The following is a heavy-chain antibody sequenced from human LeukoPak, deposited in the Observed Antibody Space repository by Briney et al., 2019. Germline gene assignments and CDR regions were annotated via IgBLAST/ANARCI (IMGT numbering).Heavy chain of an antibody. J-gene: IGHJ4*02. Sequence: GGSLRLSCAVSGFIFSSSAMSWVRQAPGKGLEWVSVIYSGGSTYYADSVKGRFTISRDNSKNTLYLQMNSLRAEDTAVYYCARGEFSPLLLDYWGQGTLVTVSS. CDR1: GFIFSSSA. CDR2: IYSGGST. CDR3: ARGEFSPLLLDY. V-gene: IGHV3-53*01. D-gene: IGHD3-16*02.